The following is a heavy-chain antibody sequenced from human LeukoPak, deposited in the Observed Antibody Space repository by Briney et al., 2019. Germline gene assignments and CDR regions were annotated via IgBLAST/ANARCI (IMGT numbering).Heavy chain of an antibody. Sequence: PGGSLRLSCAASGFTFSSYAMHWVRQAPGKGREWGAVISYDGSNKYYADSVKGRFTISRDNSKNTLYLQMNSLRAEDTAVYYCARDPKADYYDSSGSLRGFDYWGQGTLVTVSS. J-gene: IGHJ4*02. CDR3: ARDPKADYYDSSGSLRGFDY. V-gene: IGHV3-30-3*01. CDR1: GFTFSSYA. D-gene: IGHD3-22*01. CDR2: ISYDGSNK.